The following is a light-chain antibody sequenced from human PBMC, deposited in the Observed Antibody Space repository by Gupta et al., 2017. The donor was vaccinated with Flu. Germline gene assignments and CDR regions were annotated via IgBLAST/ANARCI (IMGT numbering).Light chain of an antibody. CDR3: QHDTSSSRT. CDR1: QSISSW. CDR2: KAS. V-gene: IGKV1-5*03. J-gene: IGKJ1*01. Sequence: DIQMTQSPSTLSASVGDRVTITCLASQSISSWLAWYQQKPGKAPKLLIYKASRVESGVPSRFSGSGSGTEFTLTISSLQPDDFATYYCQHDTSSSRTFGQGTKVEIK.